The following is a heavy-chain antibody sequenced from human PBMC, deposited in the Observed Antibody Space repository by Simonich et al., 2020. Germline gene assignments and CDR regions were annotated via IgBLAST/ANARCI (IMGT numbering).Heavy chain of an antibody. V-gene: IGHV1-2*02. CDR3: ARGGVRSSSWYWYFDL. J-gene: IGHJ2*01. CDR2: TNPNSGGK. D-gene: IGHD6-13*01. Sequence: QVQLVQSGAEVKKPGASVKVSCKASGYTFTGYYMHWVRKAPGQGLERSGWTNPNSGGKNDAQKFQGRVTMTSETSISTAYMELSRLRSDDTAVYYCARGGVRSSSWYWYFDLWGRGTLVTVSS. CDR1: GYTFTGYY.